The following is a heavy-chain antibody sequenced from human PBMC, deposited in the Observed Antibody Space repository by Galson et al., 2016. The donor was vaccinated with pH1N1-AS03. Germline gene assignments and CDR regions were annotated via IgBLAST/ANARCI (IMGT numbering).Heavy chain of an antibody. J-gene: IGHJ4*02. CDR3: ERVDSSTYRDGWVPFDH. D-gene: IGHD5-24*01. CDR2: IYTGGDT. V-gene: IGHV3-53*01. Sequence: SLRLSCAVSGLSVAKNYMSWVRQAPGKGLEWVSSIYTGGDTFYTDSVRGRFTISRDDSKNTLYLQMNSLRAADPAMYYCERVDSSTYRDGWVPFDHWGQGTLVTVSS. CDR1: GLSVAKNY.